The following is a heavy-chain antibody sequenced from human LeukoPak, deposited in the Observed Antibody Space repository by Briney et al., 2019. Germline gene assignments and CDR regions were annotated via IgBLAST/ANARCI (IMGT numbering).Heavy chain of an antibody. V-gene: IGHV1-2*02. J-gene: IGHJ3*02. CDR1: GYTFTGYY. CDR3: AREGIRNDAFDI. Sequence: ASVKVSCKASGYTFTGYYMHWVRQAPGQGLEWMGWINPNSGGTNYAQKFRGRVTMTRDTSISTAYMELSRLRSDDTAVYYCAREGIRNDAFDIWGQGTMVTVSS. D-gene: IGHD2-15*01. CDR2: INPNSGGT.